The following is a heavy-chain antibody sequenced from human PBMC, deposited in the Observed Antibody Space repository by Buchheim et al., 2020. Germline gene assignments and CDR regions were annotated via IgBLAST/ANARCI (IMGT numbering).Heavy chain of an antibody. J-gene: IGHJ6*02. Sequence: QVQLQESGPGLVKPSQTLSLTCTVSGGSISSGSYYWSWIRQPAGKGLEWIGRIYTSGSTNYNPSLKSRVTISVDTSKNQFSLKLSSVTAADTAVYYCARAVWNDRWGYYYYGMDVWGQGTT. CDR2: IYTSGST. CDR3: ARAVWNDRWGYYYYGMDV. V-gene: IGHV4-61*02. CDR1: GGSISSGSYY. D-gene: IGHD1-1*01.